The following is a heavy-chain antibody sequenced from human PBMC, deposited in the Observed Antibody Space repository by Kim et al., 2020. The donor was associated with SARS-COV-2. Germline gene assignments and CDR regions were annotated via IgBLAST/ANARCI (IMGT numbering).Heavy chain of an antibody. J-gene: IGHJ3*02. CDR2: IYPSDSDT. CDR1: GYTFTNYW. V-gene: IGHV5-51*01. Sequence: GESLKISCLASGYTFTNYWIGWVRQMPGKGLEWMGVIYPSDSDTKYSPSFQGQVTISADKSATTAYLQWSSLKASDTAIYYCARNKAYSNNAFDIWGPWTLVTVSS. D-gene: IGHD2-15*01. CDR3: ARNKAYSNNAFDI.